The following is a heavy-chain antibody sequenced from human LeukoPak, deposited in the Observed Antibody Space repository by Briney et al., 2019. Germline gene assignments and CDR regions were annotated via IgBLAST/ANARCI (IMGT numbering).Heavy chain of an antibody. Sequence: PSETLSLTCAVYGGSFSGYYWSWIRQPPGKGLEWIGEINHSGSTNYNPSLKSRVTISVDTSKNQFSLKLSSVTAADTAVYYCARGPIDYGDFVVRRRHKNFDYWGQGTLVTVSS. CDR1: GGSFSGYY. CDR3: ARGPIDYGDFVVRRRHKNFDY. J-gene: IGHJ4*02. D-gene: IGHD4-17*01. V-gene: IGHV4-34*01. CDR2: INHSGST.